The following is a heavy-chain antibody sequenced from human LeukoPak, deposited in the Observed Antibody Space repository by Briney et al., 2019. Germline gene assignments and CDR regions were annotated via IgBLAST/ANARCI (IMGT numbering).Heavy chain of an antibody. CDR1: GFTFSSYA. Sequence: GGSLRLSCAASGFTFSSYAMSWVRQAPGKGLEWVSAISGSGGSTYYADSVKGRFTISRDNSKNTLYLQMNSLRAEDTAVYYCAKGPVGSYHPGALFDYWGQGTLVTVSS. CDR3: AKGPVGSYHPGALFDY. V-gene: IGHV3-23*01. D-gene: IGHD1-26*01. J-gene: IGHJ4*02. CDR2: ISGSGGST.